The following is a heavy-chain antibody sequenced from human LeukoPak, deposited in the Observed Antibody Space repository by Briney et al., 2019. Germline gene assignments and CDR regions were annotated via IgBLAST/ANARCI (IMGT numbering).Heavy chain of an antibody. D-gene: IGHD6-19*01. Sequence: GGSLRPSRAASGFTVSSNYMSWVRQAPGKGLEWVPVIYSGGSTYYADSVKGRFTISRDNSKNTLYLQMNSLRAEDTAVYYCARDPYYSSGSTGYWGQGTLVTVSS. CDR2: IYSGGST. V-gene: IGHV3-53*01. CDR3: ARDPYYSSGSTGY. CDR1: GFTVSSNY. J-gene: IGHJ4*02.